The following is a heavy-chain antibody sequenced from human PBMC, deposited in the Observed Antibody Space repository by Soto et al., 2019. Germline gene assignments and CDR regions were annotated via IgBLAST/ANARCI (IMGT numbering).Heavy chain of an antibody. D-gene: IGHD3-3*01. CDR1: GGSFSDYY. V-gene: IGHV4-34*01. CDR2: VNHGGST. J-gene: IGHJ4*02. Sequence: QVQLQQWGAGLLKPSETLSLTCPVNGGSFSDYYWTWIRQPPGKGLEWIGEVNHGGSTHYNPSLKRRVSISVDTSKKQFSLNLTFVTAADPAVYYCAREWWSGSLIGGSLGGEGTLVTVSS. CDR3: AREWWSGSLIGGSL.